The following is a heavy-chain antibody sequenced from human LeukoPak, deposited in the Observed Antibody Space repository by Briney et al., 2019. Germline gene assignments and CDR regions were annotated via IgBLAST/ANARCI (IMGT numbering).Heavy chain of an antibody. CDR2: INPNRGGT. J-gene: IGHJ4*02. V-gene: IGHV1-2*02. Sequence: GASVKVSCKASGYTFTGYYMHWVRQAPGQGLEWMGWINPNRGGTNYAQKFQGRVTMTRDTSISTAYMELSRLRSDDTAVYYCARVGWAAAGTDYWGQGTLVTVSS. CDR3: ARVGWAAAGTDY. CDR1: GYTFTGYY. D-gene: IGHD6-13*01.